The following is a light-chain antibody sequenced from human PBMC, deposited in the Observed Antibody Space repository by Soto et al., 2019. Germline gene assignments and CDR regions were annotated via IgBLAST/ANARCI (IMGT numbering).Light chain of an antibody. J-gene: IGKJ1*01. CDR3: AQRSNWPPWT. V-gene: IGKV3-11*01. CDR1: QSVSSY. CDR2: DAS. Sequence: EIVLTQSPATLSLSPGERATLSCRASQSVSSYLAWYQQKPGQAPRLLIYDASNRATGIPASFSGSGSGTDFTLATSGLEPADFAVDSCAQRSNWPPWTFGHGTKVEIK.